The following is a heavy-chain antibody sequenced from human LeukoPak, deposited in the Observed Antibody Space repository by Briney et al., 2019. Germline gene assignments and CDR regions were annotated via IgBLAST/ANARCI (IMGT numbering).Heavy chain of an antibody. D-gene: IGHD3-9*01. CDR2: IIPIFGTA. V-gene: IGHV1-69*13. J-gene: IGHJ6*02. Sequence: VASVKVSCKASGGTFSSYAISWVRQAPGQGLEWMGGIIPIFGTANYAQKFQGRVTITADESTSTAYMELSSLRSEDTAVYYCARGTHILTAYYYYYGMDVWGQGTTVTVSS. CDR3: ARGTHILTAYYYYYGMDV. CDR1: GGTFSSYA.